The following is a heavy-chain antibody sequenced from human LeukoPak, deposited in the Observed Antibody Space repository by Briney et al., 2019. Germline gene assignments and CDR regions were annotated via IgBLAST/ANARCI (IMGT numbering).Heavy chain of an antibody. J-gene: IGHJ5*02. CDR1: GGHFSSYA. V-gene: IGHV1-69*13. D-gene: IGHD3-3*01. CDR2: IIPIFGTA. CDR3: AITAGGYDFWSGYNYQNWFDP. Sequence: ASVKVSFKASGGHFSSYAISWGRPAPGQGLEWMGGIIPIFGTANYSQKFQGRVTITADESTSTAYMELSSLRSEDTAVYYCAITAGGYDFWSGYNYQNWFDPWGQGTLVTVSS.